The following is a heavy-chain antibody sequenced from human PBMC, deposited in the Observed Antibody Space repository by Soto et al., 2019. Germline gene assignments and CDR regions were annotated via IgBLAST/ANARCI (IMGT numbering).Heavy chain of an antibody. CDR2: ISAYNGDT. CDR1: GYTFKNYG. Sequence: ASVKVSCKASGYTFKNYGINWVRQAPGRGLEWVAWISAYNGDTSYAQHFQGRVTVTTETLTNTAYMELRSLRPDDTAVYFCVLGGLETGYYRDMDYWGQGTQVTVSS. J-gene: IGHJ4*02. D-gene: IGHD3-9*01. V-gene: IGHV1-18*04. CDR3: VLGGLETGYYRDMDY.